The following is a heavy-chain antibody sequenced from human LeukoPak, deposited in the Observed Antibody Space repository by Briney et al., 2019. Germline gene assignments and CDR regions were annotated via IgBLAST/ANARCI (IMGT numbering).Heavy chain of an antibody. J-gene: IGHJ4*02. D-gene: IGHD6-19*01. CDR2: INPNSGGP. Sequence: ASVKVSCKTSGYTFTGYYMHWVRQAPGQGREWMGWINPNSGGPNFAQKFQGRVTMTRDTSIATAYMELSRLRSDDTAVYYCARDLPYSSGWYDYWGQGTLVTVSS. V-gene: IGHV1-2*02. CDR3: ARDLPYSSGWYDY. CDR1: GYTFTGYY.